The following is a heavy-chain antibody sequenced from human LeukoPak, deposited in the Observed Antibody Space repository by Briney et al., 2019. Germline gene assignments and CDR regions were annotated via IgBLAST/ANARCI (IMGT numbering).Heavy chain of an antibody. CDR2: IYYNGST. J-gene: IGHJ4*02. D-gene: IGHD3-10*01. V-gene: IGHV4-30-4*01. Sequence: SQTLSLTCSVSGGPLSSGHYYWSWIPQPPGKGLEWIGYIYYNGSTYYTPSLKSRVTISVDTSKNQFPLKLSSVTAADTAVYYCARDPGGYYFDYWGQGTLVTVSS. CDR3: ARDPGGYYFDY. CDR1: GGPLSSGHYY.